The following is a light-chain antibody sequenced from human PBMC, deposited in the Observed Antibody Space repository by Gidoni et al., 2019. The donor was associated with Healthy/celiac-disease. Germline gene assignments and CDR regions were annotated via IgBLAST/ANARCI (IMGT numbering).Light chain of an antibody. CDR1: QSISSY. V-gene: IGKV1-39*01. CDR2: AAS. Sequence: IQMTQSPSSLSASVGDRVTITCRASQSISSYLNLYQQKPGKAPKRLIYAASSLQSGVTSRFSGSGSETDFTLNISSRQPEDFATYYCRQSYSTPQTFGQGTKVEIK. CDR3: RQSYSTPQT. J-gene: IGKJ1*01.